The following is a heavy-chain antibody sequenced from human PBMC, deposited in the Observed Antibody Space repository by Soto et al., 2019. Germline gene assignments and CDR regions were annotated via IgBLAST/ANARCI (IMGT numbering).Heavy chain of an antibody. CDR2: MNPDGKER. V-gene: IGHV3-7*01. CDR1: GFTFSSYL. J-gene: IGHJ4*02. D-gene: IGHD6-13*01. Sequence: GGSLRLSFVASGFTFSSYLVSWGRQLPGEGLEGVGKMNPDGKERKFLESVKGRFTISRDNGRNSVYLQMDSLRAEDTAVYYCARGTMAAPGKDYWGQGTLVTVSS. CDR3: ARGTMAAPGKDY.